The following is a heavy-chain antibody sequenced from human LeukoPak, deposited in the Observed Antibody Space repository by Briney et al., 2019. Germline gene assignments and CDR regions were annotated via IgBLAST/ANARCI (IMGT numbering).Heavy chain of an antibody. CDR2: IYYSGST. V-gene: IGHV4-39*01. D-gene: IGHD4-11*01. CDR1: GGSISSSSYY. Sequence: PSETLSLTCTVSGGSISSSSYYWGWIRQPPGKGLEWIGSIYYSGSTYYNPSLKSRVTISVDTSKNQFSLKLSSVTAADTAVYYCARQMTTVTTGGRYYYGMDVWGQGTTVTVSS. J-gene: IGHJ6*02. CDR3: ARQMTTVTTGGRYYYGMDV.